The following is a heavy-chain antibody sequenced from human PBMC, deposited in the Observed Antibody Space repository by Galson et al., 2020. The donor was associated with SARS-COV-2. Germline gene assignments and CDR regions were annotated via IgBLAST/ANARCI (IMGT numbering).Heavy chain of an antibody. V-gene: IGHV4-39*07. J-gene: IGHJ4*02. CDR2: IYSGTT. CDR1: VCSISSSNYY. CDR3: LVAHRWAYYFDY. Sequence: SEPLSLPCTVSVCSISSSNYYWGWIRQPPGKGLEWFGRIYSGTTYYNPSLKSRVTISVDTSKNQFSLKLSSVTAADTAVYYCLVAHRWAYYFDYWGQGTLVTVSS. D-gene: IGHD5-12*01.